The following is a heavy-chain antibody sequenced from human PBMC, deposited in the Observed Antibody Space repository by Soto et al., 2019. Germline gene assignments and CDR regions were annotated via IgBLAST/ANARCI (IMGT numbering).Heavy chain of an antibody. D-gene: IGHD3-22*01. CDR1: GGSISSGGYY. CDR2: INHSGST. J-gene: IGHJ4*02. Sequence: SETLSLTCTVSGGSISSGGYYWSWIRQHPGKGLEWIGEINHSGSTNLHPSLKSRVTISVDTSKNQFSLKLSSVTAADTAVYYCVRVYSPTRNPNNYYPYLDSWGQGTVVTVSS. CDR3: VRVYSPTRNPNNYYPYLDS. V-gene: IGHV4-31*03.